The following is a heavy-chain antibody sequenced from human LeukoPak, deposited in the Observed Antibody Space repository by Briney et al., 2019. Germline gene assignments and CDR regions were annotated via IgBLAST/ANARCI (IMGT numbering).Heavy chain of an antibody. D-gene: IGHD3-16*01. CDR2: IYYSGST. V-gene: IGHV4-31*11. CDR3: ARGPHDNWFDP. CDR1: GGSFSGYY. Sequence: SETLSLTCAVYGGSFSGYYWSWIRQHPGKGLEWIGYIYYSGSTYYNPSLKSRVTISVDTSKNQFSLKLSSVTAADTAVYYCARGPHDNWFDPWGQGTLVTVSS. J-gene: IGHJ5*02.